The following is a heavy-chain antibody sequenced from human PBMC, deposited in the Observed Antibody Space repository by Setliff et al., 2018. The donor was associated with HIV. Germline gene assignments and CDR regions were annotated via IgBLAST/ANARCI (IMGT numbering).Heavy chain of an antibody. D-gene: IGHD3-10*01. CDR1: GGSFGVYR. CDR3: ARDRHSSGLGSYGP. J-gene: IGHJ5*02. Sequence: SETLSHTCTISGGSFGVYRWSWIRQSAGRGLEWIGRIDSSGTTDYKPSLKGRVAISVDTSGNQFSLRVTSVTAADTAVYFCARDRHSSGLGSYGPWGPGILVTVSS. V-gene: IGHV4-4*07. CDR2: IDSSGTT.